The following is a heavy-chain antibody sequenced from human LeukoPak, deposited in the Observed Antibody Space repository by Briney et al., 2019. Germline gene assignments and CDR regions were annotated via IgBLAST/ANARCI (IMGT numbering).Heavy chain of an antibody. D-gene: IGHD6-19*01. CDR1: GFTFSSYG. J-gene: IGHJ4*02. V-gene: IGHV3-30*02. CDR2: IRYDGSNK. CDR3: ATGYSSGWYGRLDY. Sequence: GGSLRLSCAASGFTFSSYGMHWVRQAPGKGLEWVAFIRYDGSNKYYADSVKARFTISRDNFKNTLYLQMNSLRAEDTAVYYCATGYSSGWYGRLDYWGQGTLVTVSS.